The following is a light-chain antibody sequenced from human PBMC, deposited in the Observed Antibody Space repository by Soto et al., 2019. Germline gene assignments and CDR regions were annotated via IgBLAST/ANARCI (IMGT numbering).Light chain of an antibody. J-gene: IGKJ4*01. CDR3: QQYGSSLGALT. Sequence: EIVLTQSPGTLSLSPGERATLSCRASQSVSSSYLAWYQQKSGQAPRLLIYGASSRATGIPDRFSGSGSGTDFTLTISRLEPEDFAVYYCQQYGSSLGALTFGGGTKVEIK. CDR2: GAS. CDR1: QSVSSSY. V-gene: IGKV3-20*01.